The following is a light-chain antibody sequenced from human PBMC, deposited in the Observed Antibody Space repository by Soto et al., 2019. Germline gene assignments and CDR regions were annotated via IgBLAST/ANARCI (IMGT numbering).Light chain of an antibody. V-gene: IGLV1-40*01. Sequence: QSVLTQPPSVSGAPGQRVTISCTGSSSSIGAGFDVHWYQQLPGTAPKLLIYGNINRPSGVPDRFSGSKSGTSASLAITGLQAEDEAEYYCQSYDSKLGGYVFGSGTKVTV. CDR3: QSYDSKLGGYV. CDR2: GNI. CDR1: SSSIGAGFD. J-gene: IGLJ1*01.